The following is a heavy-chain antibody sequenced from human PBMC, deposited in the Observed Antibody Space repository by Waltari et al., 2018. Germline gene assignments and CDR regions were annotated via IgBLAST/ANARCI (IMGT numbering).Heavy chain of an antibody. V-gene: IGHV3-7*03. CDR3: STGYTRTWHDGY. CDR1: GFTPSNYW. CDR2: IMTDGREE. J-gene: IGHJ4*02. D-gene: IGHD2-15*01. Sequence: EVQLVESGGGLVQPGGSLRLSCAASGFTPSNYWMSWVRQAPGKGREWVANIMTDGREEYDVDSVRGRFTISRDNAKNSLYLQMNSLRPEDTAVYFCSTGYTRTWHDGYWGQGTLVTVSS.